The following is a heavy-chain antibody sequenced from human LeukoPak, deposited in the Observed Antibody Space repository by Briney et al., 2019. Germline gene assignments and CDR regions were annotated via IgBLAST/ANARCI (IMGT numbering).Heavy chain of an antibody. CDR3: AKDLSDYYGGGDI. V-gene: IGHV3-30*18. J-gene: IGHJ3*02. CDR1: GFTFSSYA. Sequence: GGSLRLSCAASGFTFSSYAMSWVRQAPGKGLEWVAVISYDGSNKYYADSVKGRFTISRDNSKNTLYLQMNSLRAEDTAVYYCAKDLSDYYGGGDIWGQGTMVTVSS. D-gene: IGHD3-10*01. CDR2: ISYDGSNK.